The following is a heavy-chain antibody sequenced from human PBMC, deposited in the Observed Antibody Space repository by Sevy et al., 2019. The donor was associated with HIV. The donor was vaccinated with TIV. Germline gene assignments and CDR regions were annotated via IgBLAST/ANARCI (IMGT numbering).Heavy chain of an antibody. CDR2: IYYSGST. V-gene: IGHV4-59*01. CDR1: GGSISSYY. J-gene: IGHJ3*02. CDR3: AREKGWLRSGAFDI. Sequence: SETLSLTCTVSGGSISSYYWSWIRQPPGKGLEWIGYIYYSGSTNYNPSLKSRVTISVDTSKNQFSLKLSSVTAADTAVYYCAREKGWLRSGAFDIWGQGTMVTVSS. D-gene: IGHD5-12*01.